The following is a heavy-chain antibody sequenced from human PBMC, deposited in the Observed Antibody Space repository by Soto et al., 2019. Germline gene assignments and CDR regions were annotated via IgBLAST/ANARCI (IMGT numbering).Heavy chain of an antibody. D-gene: IGHD4-17*01. V-gene: IGHV4-30-4*01. CDR1: VCSISSGDYY. CDR3: ARMTTVLNFDY. Sequence: SETLSRTCTVSVCSISSGDYYWSWIRQPPGKGLEWIGYIYYSGSTYYNPSLKGRVTISVDTSKNQFSLKLSSVTAADTAVYYCARMTTVLNFDYWGQGTLVTVSS. CDR2: IYYSGST. J-gene: IGHJ4*02.